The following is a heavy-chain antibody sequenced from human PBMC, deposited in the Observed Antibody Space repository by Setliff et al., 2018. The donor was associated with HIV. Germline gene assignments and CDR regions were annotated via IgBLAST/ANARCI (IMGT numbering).Heavy chain of an antibody. CDR2: IYHSGST. CDR3: ASGRAMNWFDP. D-gene: IGHD2-2*01. Sequence: SETLSLTCTVSGASINSHYWSWIRQPPGKGLECIGSIYHSGSTFYNPSLKSRVTISVDTSKNHFSLNLSSVTVADTAVYYCASGRAMNWFDPWGQGTLVTVSS. V-gene: IGHV4-38-2*02. J-gene: IGHJ5*02. CDR1: GASINSHY.